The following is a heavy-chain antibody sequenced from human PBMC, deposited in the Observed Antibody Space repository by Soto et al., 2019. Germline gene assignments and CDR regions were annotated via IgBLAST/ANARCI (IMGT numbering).Heavy chain of an antibody. V-gene: IGHV3-13*05. J-gene: IGHJ6*02. D-gene: IGHD1-7*01. CDR2: IGTAGDP. Sequence: LRLSCAASGFTFSSYDMHWVRQATGKGLAWVSAIGTAGDPYYPGSVKGRFTTSSENDKNSLYLQMNSLRAGDTAVYYCARGRAITGTSYGMDVWGQGTTVTVSS. CDR3: ARGRAITGTSYGMDV. CDR1: GFTFSSYD.